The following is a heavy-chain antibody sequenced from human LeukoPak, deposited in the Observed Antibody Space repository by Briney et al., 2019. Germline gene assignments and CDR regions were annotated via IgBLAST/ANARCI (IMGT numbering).Heavy chain of an antibody. J-gene: IGHJ4*02. CDR3: ARDRRGGFDY. D-gene: IGHD3-16*01. CDR1: GFTLSDFW. V-gene: IGHV3-74*01. Sequence: TGGSLRLSCGASGFTLSDFWMFWVRQAPGKGLVWVSRIEGDGSSTAYADPVKGRFTISRDNSKNTLYLQMNSLRAEDTAVYYCARDRRGGFDYWGQGTLVTVSS. CDR2: IEGDGSST.